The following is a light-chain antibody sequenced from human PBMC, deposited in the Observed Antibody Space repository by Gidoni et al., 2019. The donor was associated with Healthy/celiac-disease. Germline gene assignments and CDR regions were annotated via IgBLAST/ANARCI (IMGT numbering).Light chain of an antibody. CDR1: SSDVGGYNY. CDR3: SSYTSSSTVV. CDR2: DVS. J-gene: IGLJ2*01. V-gene: IGLV2-14*03. Sequence: QSALTQPASVSGSPGQSITISCTGTSSDVGGYNYVSWYQQHPGQAPKLMIYDVSNRPSGVSNRFSGSKSGNTASLTISGLQAEDEAHYYCSSYTSSSTVVFGGGTKLTVL.